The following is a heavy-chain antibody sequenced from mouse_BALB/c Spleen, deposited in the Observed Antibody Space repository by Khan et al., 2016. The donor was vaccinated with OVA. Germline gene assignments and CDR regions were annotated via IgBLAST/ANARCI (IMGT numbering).Heavy chain of an antibody. Sequence: EVKLVESGGGLVQPGGSRKLSCAASGFTFNTYGMHWVRQAPEKGLEWVAYISGDSSTIYYADTVKGRFTISRDNPKNTLFLQMTSLMSEDTARYYCATSYFYGYYFDYWGPGTTLTVSS. D-gene: IGHD1-1*01. CDR3: ATSYFYGYYFDY. J-gene: IGHJ2*01. CDR2: ISGDSSTI. V-gene: IGHV5-17*02. CDR1: GFTFNTYG.